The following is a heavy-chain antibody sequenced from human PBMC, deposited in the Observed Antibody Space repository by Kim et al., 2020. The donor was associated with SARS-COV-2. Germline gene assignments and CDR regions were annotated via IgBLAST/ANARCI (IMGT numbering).Heavy chain of an antibody. CDR1: GFTFSDYY. J-gene: IGHJ3*02. V-gene: IGHV3-11*03. D-gene: IGHD5-18*01. Sequence: GGSLRLSCAASGFTFSDYYMSWIRQAPGKGLEWVSYISSSTYTNYEDSVKGRFTISRDNAKNSLYLQMNSLRGEDTAVYYCARRDTRGGGDAFDIWGQGT. CDR3: ARRDTRGGGDAFDI. CDR2: ISSSTYT.